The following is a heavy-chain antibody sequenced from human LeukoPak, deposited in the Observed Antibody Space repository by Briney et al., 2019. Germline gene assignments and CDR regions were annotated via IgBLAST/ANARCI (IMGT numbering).Heavy chain of an antibody. CDR3: ARDFYGDYASIDMDV. Sequence: SETLSLTCTVSGYSLSSGYYWGWIRQPPGKGLEWIGSIYHSGSTYYNPSLKSRVTISVDTSKNQFSLKLSSVTAADTAVYYCARDFYGDYASIDMDVWGKGTTVTVSS. CDR1: GYSLSSGYY. J-gene: IGHJ6*03. D-gene: IGHD4-17*01. V-gene: IGHV4-38-2*02. CDR2: IYHSGST.